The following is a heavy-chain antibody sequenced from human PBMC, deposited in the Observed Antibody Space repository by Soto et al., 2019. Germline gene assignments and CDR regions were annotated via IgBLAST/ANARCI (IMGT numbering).Heavy chain of an antibody. D-gene: IGHD1-26*01. Sequence: EVQLVESGGGLVQPGRSLRLSCVASGFTSDDYAMHWVRQAPGKGLEWVSGISWNRGSIGYTDSVKGRFTITRDNAKNSLYLQMNSLRVEDTALYYCAKDIRGAARGAFDIWGQGTVVTVSS. CDR2: ISWNRGSI. CDR1: GFTSDDYA. V-gene: IGHV3-9*02. CDR3: AKDIRGAARGAFDI. J-gene: IGHJ3*02.